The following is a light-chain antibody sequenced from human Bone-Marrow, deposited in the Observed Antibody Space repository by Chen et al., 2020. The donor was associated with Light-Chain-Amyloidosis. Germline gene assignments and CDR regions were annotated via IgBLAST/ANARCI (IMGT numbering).Light chain of an antibody. CDR3: AAWDGSLSGYV. CDR1: SSNIGFNY. CDR2: RNN. Sequence: QSVLSAPPSASGTPGQRVTISCSGASSNIGFNYVYWYQHFPGAAPTLLIHRNNQRPSGVPDRFSASKSGTSAFLAISGLRSEDEADYYCAAWDGSLSGYVFGTGTKVIVL. V-gene: IGLV1-47*01. J-gene: IGLJ1*01.